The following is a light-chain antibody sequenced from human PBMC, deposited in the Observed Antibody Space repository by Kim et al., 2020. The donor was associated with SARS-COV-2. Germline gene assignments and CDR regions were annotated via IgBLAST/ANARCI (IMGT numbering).Light chain of an antibody. CDR1: SSGVGGYNY. Sequence: GRSITISCSRTSSGVGGYNYVSWYQQHPGKAPKLMIYDVSNRPSGVSNRFSGSKSGNTASLTISGLQAEDEADYYCSSYTSSSTWVFGGGTQLTVL. J-gene: IGLJ3*02. CDR3: SSYTSSSTWV. V-gene: IGLV2-14*03. CDR2: DVS.